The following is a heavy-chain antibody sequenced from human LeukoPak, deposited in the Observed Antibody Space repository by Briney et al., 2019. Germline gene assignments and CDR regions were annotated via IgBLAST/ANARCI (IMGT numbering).Heavy chain of an antibody. CDR1: GGSFSGYY. CDR2: INHSGST. J-gene: IGHJ4*02. D-gene: IGHD5-12*01. CDR3: ARGGGIVTNDY. Sequence: PSETLSLTCAVYGGSFSGYYWSWIRQPPGKGLEWIGEINHSGSTNYNPSLKSRVTISVDTSKNQFSLKLSSVTAADTAVYYCARGGGIVTNDYWGQGTLVTVSS. V-gene: IGHV4-34*01.